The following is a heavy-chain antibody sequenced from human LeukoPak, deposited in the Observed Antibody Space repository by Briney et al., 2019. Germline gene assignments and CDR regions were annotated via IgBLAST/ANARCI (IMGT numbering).Heavy chain of an antibody. CDR1: GGSISSYY. D-gene: IGHD6-13*01. Sequence: SETLSLTCTVSGGSISSYYWSWIRQPPGKGLERIGYIYYSGSTNYNPSLKSRVTISVDTSKNQFSLKLSSVTAADTAVYYCARHSSSWYFYYFDYWGQGTLVTVSS. CDR3: ARHSSSWYFYYFDY. J-gene: IGHJ4*02. CDR2: IYYSGST. V-gene: IGHV4-59*01.